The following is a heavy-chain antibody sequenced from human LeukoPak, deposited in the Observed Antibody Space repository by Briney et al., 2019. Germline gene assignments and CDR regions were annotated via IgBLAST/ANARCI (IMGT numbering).Heavy chain of an antibody. D-gene: IGHD1-26*01. CDR1: GFTFSSYG. CDR3: AKAGATKLYYFDY. J-gene: IGHJ4*02. CDR2: ISYDGSNK. Sequence: PGGYLRLSCATSGFTFSSYGMHWLRQAPGKGLKWVALISYDGSNKDYADSVKVRFTISRDNSTNTLYLQMNSLRPEDTAVYYCAKAGATKLYYFDYWGQGTLVTVSS. V-gene: IGHV3-30*18.